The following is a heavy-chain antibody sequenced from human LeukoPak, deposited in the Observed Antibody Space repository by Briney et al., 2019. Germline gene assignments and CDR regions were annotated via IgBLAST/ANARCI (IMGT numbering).Heavy chain of an antibody. J-gene: IGHJ4*02. CDR1: GGSISTYY. CDR3: ARVGSWSFDF. Sequence: PSETLSLTCTVSGGSISTYYWSWIRQPPGKGLEWIGYVYYSGNTRYNPSLKSRVTISVDTSKNQFSLKLSSVTAADTAVYYCARVGSWSFDFWGQGTLVTVSS. CDR2: VYYSGNT. V-gene: IGHV4-59*01.